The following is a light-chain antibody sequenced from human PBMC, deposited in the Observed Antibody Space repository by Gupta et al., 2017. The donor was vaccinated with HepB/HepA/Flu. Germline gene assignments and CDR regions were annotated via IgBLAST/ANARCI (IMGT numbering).Light chain of an antibody. CDR3: QQRDYWPMT. Sequence: EVVLTQSPATLSLSPGERATLSCRASQSVSNSLAWYQQRPGQSPRLLIYDASNMATGIPARFSGSGSGTDFTLTISSLEPEDFAVYFCQQRDYWPMTFGQGTKVEIK. CDR2: DAS. CDR1: QSVSNS. V-gene: IGKV3-11*01. J-gene: IGKJ1*01.